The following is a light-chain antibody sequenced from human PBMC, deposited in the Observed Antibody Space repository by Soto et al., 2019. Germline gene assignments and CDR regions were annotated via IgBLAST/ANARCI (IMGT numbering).Light chain of an antibody. Sequence: DIQMTQSPSSLSASVGDRVTITFQASEDISNYLNWYQQKPGKAPKLLIYAASTLQSGVPSRFSGSGSGTDFTLTISCLQSEDFATYYCQQYYSYPQTFGQGTKVDIK. CDR3: QQYYSYPQT. CDR1: EDISNY. V-gene: IGKV1-16*01. CDR2: AAS. J-gene: IGKJ1*01.